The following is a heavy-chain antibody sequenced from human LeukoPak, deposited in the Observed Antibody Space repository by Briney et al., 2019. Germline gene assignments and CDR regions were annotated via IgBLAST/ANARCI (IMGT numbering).Heavy chain of an antibody. Sequence: GGSLRLSCAASGFTFDNYAMQWVRQGPGKGLEWVSYISSSGSTIYYADSVKGRFTISRDNAKNSLYLQMNSLRAEDTAVYYCARGKQLVQAIDYWGQGTLVTVSS. CDR3: ARGKQLVQAIDY. CDR1: GFTFDNYA. D-gene: IGHD6-13*01. CDR2: ISSSGSTI. V-gene: IGHV3-48*03. J-gene: IGHJ4*02.